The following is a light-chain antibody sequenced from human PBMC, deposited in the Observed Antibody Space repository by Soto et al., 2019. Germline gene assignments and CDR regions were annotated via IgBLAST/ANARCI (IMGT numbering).Light chain of an antibody. V-gene: IGLV2-14*01. CDR1: SNDVGGYNY. Sequence: QSALTQPASVSGSPGQSITISCTGTSNDVGGYNYVSWYQQHPGKAPKLMIYDVSNRPSGVSNRFSGSKSGNTASLTISGLQAEDEAHYYCSSYTGSSTLVFGGGTKLTVL. CDR2: DVS. CDR3: SSYTGSSTLV. J-gene: IGLJ2*01.